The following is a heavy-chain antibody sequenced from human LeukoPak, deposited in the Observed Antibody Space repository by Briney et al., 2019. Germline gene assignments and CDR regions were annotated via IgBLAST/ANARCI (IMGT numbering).Heavy chain of an antibody. V-gene: IGHV4-39*01. J-gene: IGHJ4*02. CDR1: GGSISSSSYY. CDR2: IYYSGST. D-gene: IGHD2-2*01. Sequence: SETLSLTCTVSGGSISSSSYYWGWIRQPPGKGREWNGSIYYSGSTYYNPSLKSRVTISVDTSKNQFSLKLSSVTAADTAVYYCARHPVPAVIDYWGEGTLVTVSS. CDR3: ARHPVPAVIDY.